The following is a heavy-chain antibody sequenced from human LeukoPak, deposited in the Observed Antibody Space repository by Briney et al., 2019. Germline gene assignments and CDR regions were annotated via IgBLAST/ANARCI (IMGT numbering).Heavy chain of an antibody. V-gene: IGHV1-2*06. Sequence: ASVKVSCKASGYTFTSYNMHWVRQAPGQGLEWMGRINPNSGGTNYAQKFQGRVTMTRDTSISTAYMELSRLRSDDTAVYYCASISGWREGHAFDIWGHGTMVTVSS. D-gene: IGHD6-19*01. CDR2: INPNSGGT. CDR1: GYTFTSYN. CDR3: ASISGWREGHAFDI. J-gene: IGHJ3*02.